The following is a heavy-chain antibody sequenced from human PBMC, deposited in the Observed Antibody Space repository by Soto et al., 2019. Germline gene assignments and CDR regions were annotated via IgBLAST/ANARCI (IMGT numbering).Heavy chain of an antibody. CDR2: ISGSGGST. Sequence: GGSLRLSCAASGCTFSSYSMSWVHQAPGKGLEWVSAISGSGGSTYYADSVKGRFTISRDNAKNSLYLQMNSLRAEDTAVYYCARVLTLYYYDSSGYLDYWGQGTLVTVSS. CDR1: GCTFSSYS. V-gene: IGHV3-23*01. D-gene: IGHD3-22*01. J-gene: IGHJ4*02. CDR3: ARVLTLYYYDSSGYLDY.